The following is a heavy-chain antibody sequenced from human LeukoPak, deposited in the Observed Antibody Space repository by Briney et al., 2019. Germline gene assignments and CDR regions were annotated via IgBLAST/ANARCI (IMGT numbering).Heavy chain of an antibody. CDR1: GFTFSTSS. CDR3: ARSETSFDY. CDR2: ISSGGSYI. Sequence: PGGSLRLSCAASGFTFSTSSMNWVRQAPGKGLEWVSSISSGGSYIYYADSVKGRFTISRDNAKSSLYLHMNSLRADDTAVYYCARSETSFDYWGQGTLVTVSS. J-gene: IGHJ4*02. V-gene: IGHV3-21*01.